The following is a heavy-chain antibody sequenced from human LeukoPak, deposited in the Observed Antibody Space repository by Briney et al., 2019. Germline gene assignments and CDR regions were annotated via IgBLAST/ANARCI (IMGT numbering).Heavy chain of an antibody. CDR1: GGSFSGYY. CDR2: INHSGST. J-gene: IGHJ4*02. CDR3: ARALKKTYYYDSSGYWGY. V-gene: IGHV4-34*01. Sequence: PSETLSLTCAVYGGSFSGYYWSWIRQPPGKGLEWIGEINHSGSTNYNPSLKSRVTISVDTSKNQFSLKLSSVTAADTAVYYCARALKKTYYYDSSGYWGYWGQGTLVTVSS. D-gene: IGHD3-22*01.